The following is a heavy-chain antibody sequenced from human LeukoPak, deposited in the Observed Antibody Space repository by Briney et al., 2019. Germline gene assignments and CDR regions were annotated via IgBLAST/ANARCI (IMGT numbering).Heavy chain of an antibody. V-gene: IGHV3-30*02. D-gene: IGHD2-2*01. CDR2: IRYDGSNK. CDR1: GFTFSSYG. Sequence: PGGSLRLSCAASGFTFSSYGMHWVRQAPGKGLEWVAFIRYDGSNKYYADSVKGRFTISRDNSKNTLYVQMNSLRDEGTAVYYCAKGGYIAVNWFDPWGQGTLVTVSS. CDR3: AKGGYIAVNWFDP. J-gene: IGHJ5*02.